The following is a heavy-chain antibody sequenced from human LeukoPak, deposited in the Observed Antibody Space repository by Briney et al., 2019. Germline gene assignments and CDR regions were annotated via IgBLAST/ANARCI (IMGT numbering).Heavy chain of an antibody. V-gene: IGHV4-59*08. CDR2: IYYSGST. Sequence: SETLSLTCTVSGGSISSYYWSWIRQPPGKGLEWIGYIYYSGSTNYNPSLKSRVTISVDTSKNQFSLKLSSVTAADTAVYYCARRPYYYYYMDVWGKGTTVTVSS. J-gene: IGHJ6*03. CDR3: ARRPYYYYYMDV. CDR1: GGSISSYY.